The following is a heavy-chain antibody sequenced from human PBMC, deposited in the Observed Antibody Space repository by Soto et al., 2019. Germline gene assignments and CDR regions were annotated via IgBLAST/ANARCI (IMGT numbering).Heavy chain of an antibody. J-gene: IGHJ4*02. D-gene: IGHD6-13*01. Sequence: EVHLVESGGGLVQPGGSLRLSGAASGFTFSSYSLNWVRQAPGKGLECVSYITSSGTTVYYADSVRGRFTISRDNAKSTLYLQMTSLRYDDTAVYYCARLSSNGADDLDFWGQGTLVTVSS. CDR3: ARLSSNGADDLDF. CDR1: GFTFSSYS. CDR2: ITSSGTTV. V-gene: IGHV3-48*02.